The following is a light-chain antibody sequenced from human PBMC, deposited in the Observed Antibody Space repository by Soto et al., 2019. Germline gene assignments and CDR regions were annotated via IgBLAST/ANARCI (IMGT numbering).Light chain of an antibody. CDR2: EVS. J-gene: IGLJ2*01. CDR1: SSDVGSYNP. V-gene: IGLV2-23*02. CDR3: CSYAGSSTQV. Sequence: QSVLTQPASVSGSPGQSITISCTGTSSDVGSYNPVSWYQQHPGKAPKLMIYEVSKRPSGVSNRFSGSKSGNTASLTISGLQAEDEADYYCCSYAGSSTQVFGGGTKLTVL.